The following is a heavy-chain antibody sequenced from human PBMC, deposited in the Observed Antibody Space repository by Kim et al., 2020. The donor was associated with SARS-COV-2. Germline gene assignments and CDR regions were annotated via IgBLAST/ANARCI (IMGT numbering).Heavy chain of an antibody. D-gene: IGHD6-19*01. J-gene: IGHJ4*02. Sequence: TNYAQKLQGRVTMTTDTSTSTAYMELRSLRSDDTAVYYCAGGYSSGPADYWGQGTLVTVSS. CDR2: T. V-gene: IGHV1-18*01. CDR3: AGGYSSGPADY.